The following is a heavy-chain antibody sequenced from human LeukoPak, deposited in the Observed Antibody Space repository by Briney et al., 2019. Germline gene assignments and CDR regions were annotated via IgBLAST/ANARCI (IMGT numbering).Heavy chain of an antibody. CDR1: GFVFRNFN. Sequence: PGGSLRLSCAASGFVFRNFNMNWVRQAPGKALEWVSLITGSGTYYAESVRGRFSMSRDNAKNSLYLQMNNLRAEDTAVYYCARDPYSGSYGNYYYYFMDVWGKGTTVTISS. CDR2: ITGSGTY. V-gene: IGHV3-21*01. D-gene: IGHD1-26*01. CDR3: ARDPYSGSYGNYYYYFMDV. J-gene: IGHJ6*03.